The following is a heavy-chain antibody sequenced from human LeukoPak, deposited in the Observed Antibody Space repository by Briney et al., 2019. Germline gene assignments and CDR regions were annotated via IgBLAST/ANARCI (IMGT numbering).Heavy chain of an antibody. CDR1: GASISSYY. Sequence: KPSETLSLTCTVSGASISSYYRSWIRQPPGKGLEWIGYIYYSGTTKYNPSLKSRVTISVDTSKNQFSLNLSSVAAADTAVYYCATGKPQRYSSGWYVKWLDPWGQGTLVTVSS. D-gene: IGHD6-19*01. CDR3: ATGKPQRYSSGWYVKWLDP. J-gene: IGHJ5*02. V-gene: IGHV4-59*01. CDR2: IYYSGTT.